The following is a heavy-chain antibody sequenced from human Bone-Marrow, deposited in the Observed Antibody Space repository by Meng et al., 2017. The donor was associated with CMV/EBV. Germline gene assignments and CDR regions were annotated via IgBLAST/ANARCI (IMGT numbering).Heavy chain of an antibody. J-gene: IGHJ4*01. CDR1: GYTFTGYY. CDR2: INPNSGGT. Sequence: ASVKVACKASGYTFTGYYMHWAQQAPGQGLEWLGWINPNSGGTNYAQKFQGRVTMTRDTSISTAYMELSRLKSDDTAVYYCARALIVVVPAAMGYWGHGNLVTFYS. CDR3: ARALIVVVPAAMGY. V-gene: IGHV1-2*02. D-gene: IGHD2-2*01.